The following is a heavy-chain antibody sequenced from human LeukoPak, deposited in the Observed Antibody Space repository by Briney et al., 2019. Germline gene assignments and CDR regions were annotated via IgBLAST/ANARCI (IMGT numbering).Heavy chain of an antibody. D-gene: IGHD2-2*01. CDR2: IKQDGSEK. J-gene: IGHJ5*02. Sequence: PGGSLRLSCAGSGFTFRSYWMSWVRQAPGKGLEWVANIKQDGSEKYYVDSVKGRFTISRDNGKNSLYLQMNSLRAEDTAVYYCAKVMAGYCSSTSCSNNWFDPWGQGTLVTVSS. CDR3: AKVMAGYCSSTSCSNNWFDP. CDR1: GFTFRSYW. V-gene: IGHV3-7*03.